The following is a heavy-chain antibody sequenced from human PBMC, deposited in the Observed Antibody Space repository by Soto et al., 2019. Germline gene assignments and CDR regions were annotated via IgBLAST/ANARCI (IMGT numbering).Heavy chain of an antibody. CDR3: ARGGEYGYSGYDYLVSLYY. CDR1: GGTFISYA. V-gene: IGHV1-69*13. D-gene: IGHD5-12*01. Sequence: SVKVSCKASGGTFISYAISWVRQAPGQGLEWMGGIIPIFGTANYAQKFQGRVTITADESTSTAYMELSSLRSEDTAVYYCARGGEYGYSGYDYLVSLYYWGQGTLVTVSS. J-gene: IGHJ4*02. CDR2: IIPIFGTA.